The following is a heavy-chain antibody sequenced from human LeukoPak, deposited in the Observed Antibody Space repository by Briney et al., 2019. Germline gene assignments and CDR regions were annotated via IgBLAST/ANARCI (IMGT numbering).Heavy chain of an antibody. J-gene: IGHJ6*02. CDR1: GYTFTSYY. Sequence: ASVKVSCKASGYTFTSYYMHWVRQAPGQGLEWMGIINPSGGSTSYAQKFQGRVTMTRDTSTSTVYMELSSLRSEDTAVYYCARGTSMPWGALSNYYYDSSGYLAGMDVWGQGTTVTVSS. V-gene: IGHV1-46*01. CDR3: ARGTSMPWGALSNYYYDSSGYLAGMDV. CDR2: INPSGGST. D-gene: IGHD3-22*01.